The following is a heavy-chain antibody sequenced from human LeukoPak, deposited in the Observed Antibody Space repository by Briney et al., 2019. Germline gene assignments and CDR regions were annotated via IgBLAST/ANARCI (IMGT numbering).Heavy chain of an antibody. CDR3: ARGGFNDYGSGSYYDGGTLFDY. V-gene: IGHV3-30*04. Sequence: GGSLRLSCAASGFTFSNYAMHWVRQAPGKGLEWVAVISYDGRNKYYADSVKGRFTISRDNSKNTLYLQTNSLRAEDTALYYCARGGFNDYGSGSYYDGGTLFDYWGQGTLVTVSS. CDR2: ISYDGRNK. CDR1: GFTFSNYA. D-gene: IGHD3-10*01. J-gene: IGHJ4*02.